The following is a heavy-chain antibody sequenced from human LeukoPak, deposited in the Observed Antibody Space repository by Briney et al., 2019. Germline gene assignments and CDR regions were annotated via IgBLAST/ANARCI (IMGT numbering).Heavy chain of an antibody. Sequence: GGSLRLSCAASGFTFSSYSMNWVRQAPGKGLEWVSYISSSSSYIYYADSVKGRFTISRDNAKNTLYLQMNSLRAKDTAVYYCAKSGGVRFDPWGQGTLVTVSS. CDR2: ISSSSSYI. V-gene: IGHV3-21*04. CDR1: GFTFSSYS. J-gene: IGHJ5*02. CDR3: AKSGGVRFDP. D-gene: IGHD3-16*01.